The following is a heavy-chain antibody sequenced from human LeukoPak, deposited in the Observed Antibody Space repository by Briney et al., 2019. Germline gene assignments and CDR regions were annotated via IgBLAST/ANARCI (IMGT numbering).Heavy chain of an antibody. Sequence: ASVKVSCKTSGYTFTGFYIHWVRQGPGQGLELMGWSNPDSSVTDFTQRVQGRVTMTRDTSINTAYMELSRLRSDDTAVYYCARREWFNAFDMWGQGTIVTVSS. CDR2: SNPDSSVT. CDR3: ARREWFNAFDM. CDR1: GYTFTGFY. V-gene: IGHV1-2*02. D-gene: IGHD3-3*01. J-gene: IGHJ3*02.